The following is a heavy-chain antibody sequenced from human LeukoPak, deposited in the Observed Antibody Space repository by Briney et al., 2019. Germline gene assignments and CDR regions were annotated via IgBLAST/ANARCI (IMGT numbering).Heavy chain of an antibody. CDR2: IYYSGST. CDR3: ARRNYYDSSGSNNFDY. V-gene: IGHV4-39*01. D-gene: IGHD3-22*01. J-gene: IGHJ4*02. Sequence: SETLSLTCTVSGGSISGGSCCGGWIRQSPGKGLEWIGNIYYSGSTSYNPSLKSRVTISVDTSKNQFSLRLSSVTAADTAVYYCARRNYYDSSGSNNFDYWGQGTLVTVSS. CDR1: GGSISGGSCC.